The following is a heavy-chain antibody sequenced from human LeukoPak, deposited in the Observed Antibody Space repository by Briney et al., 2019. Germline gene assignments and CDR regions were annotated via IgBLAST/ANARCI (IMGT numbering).Heavy chain of an antibody. CDR2: IYYSGST. Sequence: SETLSLTCTVSGGSISSGGYYWSWIRQHPGKGLEWIGYIYYSGSTYYNPSLKSRVTISVDTSKNQFSLKLSPVTAADTAVYYCARELRYCSSTSCYPYYFDYWGQGTLVTVSS. CDR1: GGSISSGGYY. CDR3: ARELRYCSSTSCYPYYFDY. J-gene: IGHJ4*02. V-gene: IGHV4-31*03. D-gene: IGHD2-2*01.